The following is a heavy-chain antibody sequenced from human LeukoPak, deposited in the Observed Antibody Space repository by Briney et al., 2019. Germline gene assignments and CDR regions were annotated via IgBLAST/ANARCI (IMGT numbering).Heavy chain of an antibody. CDR2: IHYSGNT. CDR1: GGSTSSSNYY. D-gene: IGHD3-3*01. V-gene: IGHV4-39*01. CDR3: ARLGAGPTYYDFWSGYSSFYFDY. J-gene: IGHJ4*02. Sequence: SETLSLTCTVSGGSTSSSNYYWGWIRQPPGKGLEWIGGIHYSGNTYYNPSLKSRVTISIDTSKNQFSLKLSSVTAADTAVYYCARLGAGPTYYDFWSGYSSFYFDYWGQGTLVTVSA.